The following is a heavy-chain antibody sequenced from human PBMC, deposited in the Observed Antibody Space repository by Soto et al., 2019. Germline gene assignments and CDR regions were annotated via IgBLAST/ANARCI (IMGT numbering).Heavy chain of an antibody. Sequence: XSVQCASKASVYRFTRYGITWVRQASGQGLEWMGWISGFSGNTNYAQKVQGRVIMTIDTSTNTAYMELRSLRLDDTAVYYFARAGVGYGSGWLDCWGQGTTVTVSS. J-gene: IGHJ6*02. V-gene: IGHV1-18*01. CDR3: ARAGVGYGSGWLDC. CDR1: VYRFTRYG. CDR2: ISGFSGNT. D-gene: IGHD6-19*01.